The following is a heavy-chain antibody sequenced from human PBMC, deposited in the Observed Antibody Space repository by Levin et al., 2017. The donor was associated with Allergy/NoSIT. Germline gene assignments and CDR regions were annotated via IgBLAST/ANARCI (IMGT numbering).Heavy chain of an antibody. D-gene: IGHD6-13*01. V-gene: IGHV4-34*01. J-gene: IGHJ5*02. CDR3: ARGKGIAAAGTTWGGGYEGPGVLNWFDP. Sequence: SETLSLTCAVYGGSFSGYYWSWIRQPPGKGLEWIGEINHSGSTNYNPSLKSRVTISVDTSKNQFSLKLSSVTAADTAVYYCARGKGIAAAGTTWGGGYEGPGVLNWFDPWGQGTLVTVSS. CDR1: GGSFSGYY. CDR2: INHSGST.